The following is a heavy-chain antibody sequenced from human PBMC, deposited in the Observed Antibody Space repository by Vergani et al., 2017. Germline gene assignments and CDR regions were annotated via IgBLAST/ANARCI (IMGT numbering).Heavy chain of an antibody. CDR3: ARHRKKYYYDSRGPHAFDI. D-gene: IGHD3-22*01. Sequence: EVQLVQSGAEVKKPGESLKISCKGSGYSFTSYWIGWVRQMPGKGLEWMGIIYPGDSDTRYSPSFQGQVTISADKSISTAYLQWSSLKASDTAMYYCARHRKKYYYDSRGPHAFDIWGQGTMVTVSS. CDR1: GYSFTSYW. V-gene: IGHV5-51*01. J-gene: IGHJ3*02. CDR2: IYPGDSDT.